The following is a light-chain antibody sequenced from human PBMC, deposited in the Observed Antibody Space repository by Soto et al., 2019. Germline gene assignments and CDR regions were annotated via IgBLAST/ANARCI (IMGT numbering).Light chain of an antibody. J-gene: IGKJ1*01. CDR3: QQYGSSPWT. V-gene: IGKV3-20*01. CDR2: GAS. CDR1: QSVSSNY. Sequence: EIVLTQSPGTLSLSPGERATLSCRASQSVSSNYLAWYQQKPGQAPRPLIYGASSRATGIPDRFSGSGAGTDFTLTISGLESEDFAVYYCQQYGSSPWTFGQGTKVDIK.